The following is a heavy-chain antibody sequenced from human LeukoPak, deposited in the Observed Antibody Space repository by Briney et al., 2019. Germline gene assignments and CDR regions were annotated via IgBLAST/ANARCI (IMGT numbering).Heavy chain of an antibody. V-gene: IGHV3-9*03. Sequence: PGGSLRLSCAASGFTFDDYAIHWVRQAPGKGLEWVSGISWNSGSIDYADSVKGRFTISRDNAKNSLYLQMNSLRAEDMALYYCAKDRGSIFGVVILDYWGQGTLVTVSS. CDR1: GFTFDDYA. J-gene: IGHJ4*02. CDR2: ISWNSGSI. CDR3: AKDRGSIFGVVILDY. D-gene: IGHD3-3*01.